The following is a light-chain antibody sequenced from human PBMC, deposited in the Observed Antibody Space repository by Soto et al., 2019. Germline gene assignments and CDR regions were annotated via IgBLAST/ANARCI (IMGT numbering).Light chain of an antibody. CDR2: AAS. J-gene: IGKJ1*01. CDR1: PSISHY. V-gene: IGKV1-39*01. Sequence: DIQMTQSPSSLSASVGDRVTITCRASPSISHYLKWYQQKPGKAPTLLMYAASSLQSGVPSRFSCSGSGTDYTLTISSLQPEDFATCYCQQRYSTPRTFGQGTKVEI. CDR3: QQRYSTPRT.